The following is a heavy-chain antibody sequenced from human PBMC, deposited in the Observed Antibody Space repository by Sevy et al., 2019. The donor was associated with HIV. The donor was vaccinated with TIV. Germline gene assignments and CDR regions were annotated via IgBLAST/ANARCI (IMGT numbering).Heavy chain of an antibody. CDR3: AREMVAVAGNDAFDI. Sequence: GGSLRLSCAASGFTFSSYWMSWVRQAPGKGLEWVANIKQDGSEKYYVDSVKGRFTISRDNAKNSLYLQMNSLTAEDKGVYYCAREMVAVAGNDAFDIWGQGTMVTVSS. V-gene: IGHV3-7*01. J-gene: IGHJ3*02. CDR2: IKQDGSEK. D-gene: IGHD6-19*01. CDR1: GFTFSSYW.